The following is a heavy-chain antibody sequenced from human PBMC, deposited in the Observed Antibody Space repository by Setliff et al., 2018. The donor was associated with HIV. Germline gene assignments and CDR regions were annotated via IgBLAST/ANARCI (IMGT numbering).Heavy chain of an antibody. J-gene: IGHJ6*03. CDR2: IKQDGSEK. Sequence: GGSLRLSCAASGFTFSSYWMSWVRQAPGKGLEWVANIKQDGSEKYYVDSVKGRFTISRDNAKNSLYLQMNSLRAEDTALYYCARDDYGDYEDYYYYYMDVWGKGTTVTVS. CDR1: GFTFSSYW. V-gene: IGHV3-7*05. D-gene: IGHD4-17*01. CDR3: ARDDYGDYEDYYYYYMDV.